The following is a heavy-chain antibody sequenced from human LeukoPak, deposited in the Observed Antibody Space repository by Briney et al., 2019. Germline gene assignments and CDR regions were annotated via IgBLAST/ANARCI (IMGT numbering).Heavy chain of an antibody. D-gene: IGHD1-26*01. CDR3: AREVHSGSYLFDY. V-gene: IGHV1-69*13. J-gene: IGHJ4*02. Sequence: SVRVSCKASGGTFSSYAISWVRQAPGQGLEWMGGIIPIFGTANYAQKFQGRVTITADESTSTAYMELSSLRSEDTAVYYCAREVHSGSYLFDYWGQGTLVTVSS. CDR2: IIPIFGTA. CDR1: GGTFSSYA.